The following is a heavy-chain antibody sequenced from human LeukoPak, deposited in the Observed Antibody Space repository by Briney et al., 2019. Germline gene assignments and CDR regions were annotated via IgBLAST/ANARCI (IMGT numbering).Heavy chain of an antibody. CDR1: GFTFSSYA. J-gene: IGHJ4*02. CDR2: ISYDGSNK. CDR3: ARDSGIAARPRWIDY. D-gene: IGHD6-6*01. V-gene: IGHV3-30*04. Sequence: GGSLRLSCAASGFTFSSYAMHWVRQAPGKGLEWVAVISYDGSNKYYADSVKGRFTISRDNSKNTLYLQMNSLRAEDTAAYYCARDSGIAARPRWIDYWGQGTLVTVSS.